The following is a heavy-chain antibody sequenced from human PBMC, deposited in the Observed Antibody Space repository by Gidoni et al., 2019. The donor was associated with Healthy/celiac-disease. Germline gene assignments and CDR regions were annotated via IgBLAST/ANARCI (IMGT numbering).Heavy chain of an antibody. V-gene: IGHV4-34*01. Sequence: QVQLQQWGAGLLKPSETRSLTCAVYGGSFSGYYWSWLRQPPGKGLEWIGEINHSGSTNYNPSLKSRVTISVDTSKNKFSLKLSSVTAADTAVYYCARGKFRDMVRGVRPPAYWFDPWGQGTLVTVSS. CDR1: GGSFSGYY. J-gene: IGHJ5*02. CDR3: ARGKFRDMVRGVRPPAYWFDP. CDR2: INHSGST. D-gene: IGHD3-10*01.